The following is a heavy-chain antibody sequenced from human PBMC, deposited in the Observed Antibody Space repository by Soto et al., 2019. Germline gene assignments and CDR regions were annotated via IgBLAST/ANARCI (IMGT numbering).Heavy chain of an antibody. J-gene: IGHJ5*02. Sequence: QITLKESGPTLVKPTQTLTLTCTFSGFSLTTRGVGVGWIRQPPGKARECLALIYWDDDKLYSPSLQSRLSITKYTAKNQVVLTMTNVDPVDTATYYCAHIPNYYQDDWFDPWGQGTLVSVSS. V-gene: IGHV2-5*02. D-gene: IGHD3-10*01. CDR1: GFSLTTRGVG. CDR2: IYWDDDK. CDR3: AHIPNYYQDDWFDP.